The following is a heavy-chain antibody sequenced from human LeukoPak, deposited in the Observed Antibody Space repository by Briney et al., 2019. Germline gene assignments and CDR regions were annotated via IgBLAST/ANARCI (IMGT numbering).Heavy chain of an antibody. J-gene: IGHJ6*04. V-gene: IGHV3-13*05. CDR2: IGTAGDP. CDR1: GFTFSSYD. CDR3: ARDGGGDYGSGSYGMDV. D-gene: IGHD3-10*01. Sequence: GGSLRLSGAASGFTFSSYDMHWVRQATGKGLEWVSAIGTAGDPYYPGTVKGRFTISRENAKNSLYLQMNSLRAGDTAVYYCARDGGGDYGSGSYGMDVWGKGTTVTVPS.